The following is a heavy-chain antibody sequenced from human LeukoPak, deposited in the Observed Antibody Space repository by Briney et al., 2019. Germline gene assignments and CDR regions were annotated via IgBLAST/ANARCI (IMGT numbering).Heavy chain of an antibody. Sequence: PSETLSLTCTVSGGSISSSSYYWGWIRQPPGKGLEWIGSIYYSGSTYYNPSLKSRVTISVGTSKNQSSLKLSSVTAADTAVYYCARTNQPFDYWGQGTLVTVSS. CDR1: GGSISSSSYY. CDR3: ARTNQPFDY. J-gene: IGHJ4*02. V-gene: IGHV4-39*01. D-gene: IGHD2-2*01. CDR2: IYYSGST.